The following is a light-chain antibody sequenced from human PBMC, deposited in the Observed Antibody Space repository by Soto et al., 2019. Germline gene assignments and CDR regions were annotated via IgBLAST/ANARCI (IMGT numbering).Light chain of an antibody. CDR3: QQYNNWPPLT. J-gene: IGKJ4*01. CDR2: GAS. V-gene: IGKV3-15*01. Sequence: EIVMTQSPATLSVSPGERATLSCRASQSVSSNLAWYQQKPGQAPRLLIYGASLRATGIPARFSGSGSGTEFTFTISSLQSEDFAVYYCQQYNNWPPLTFGGGTKVEIK. CDR1: QSVSSN.